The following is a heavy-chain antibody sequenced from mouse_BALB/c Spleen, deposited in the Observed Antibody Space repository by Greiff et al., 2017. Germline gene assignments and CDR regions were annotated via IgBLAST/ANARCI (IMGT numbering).Heavy chain of an antibody. CDR3: ARYGAYYRYDEGMDY. Sequence: VQGVESGPELVKPGASVRISCKASGYTFTSYYIHWVKQRPGQGLEWIGWIYPGNVNTKYNEKFKGKATLTADKSSSTAYMQLSSLTSEDSAVYFCARYGAYYRYDEGMDYWGQGTSVTVSS. V-gene: IGHV1S56*01. CDR1: GYTFTSYY. D-gene: IGHD2-14*01. J-gene: IGHJ4*01. CDR2: IYPGNVNT.